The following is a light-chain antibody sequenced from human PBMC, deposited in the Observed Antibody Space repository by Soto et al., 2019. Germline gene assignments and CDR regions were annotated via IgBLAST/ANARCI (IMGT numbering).Light chain of an antibody. CDR3: QHYGNSPNP. V-gene: IGKV3-20*01. J-gene: IGKJ2*01. CDR1: QSVSSIY. Sequence: EIVLTQSPGTLSLSPGERATLSCRASQSVSSIYLAWYQQKPGQSPRLLIYGASSRVTGIPDRFSGSGSGTDFTLTISRLEPEDFAVYYCQHYGNSPNPFGQGTKVDIK. CDR2: GAS.